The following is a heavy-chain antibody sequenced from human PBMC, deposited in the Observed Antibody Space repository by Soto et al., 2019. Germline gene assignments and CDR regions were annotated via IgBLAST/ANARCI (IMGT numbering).Heavy chain of an antibody. V-gene: IGHV2-70*01. Sequence: SGPTLVNPTQTLTLTCTFSGFSLSTSGMCVSWIRQPPGKALEWLALIDWDDDKYYSTSLKTMLTISKDTSKNQVLLTMTNMDPVDTATYYCALTASGTYATTIYYWGQGTLVTVSS. J-gene: IGHJ4*02. CDR1: GFSLSTSGMC. D-gene: IGHD1-26*01. CDR2: IDWDDDK. CDR3: ALTASGTYATTIYY.